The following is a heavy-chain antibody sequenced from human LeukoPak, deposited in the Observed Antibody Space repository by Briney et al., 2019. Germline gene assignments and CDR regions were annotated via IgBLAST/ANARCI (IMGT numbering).Heavy chain of an antibody. CDR2: ISGSSKII. J-gene: IGHJ4*02. D-gene: IGHD4-11*01. CDR3: AKFHTVTTTY. Sequence: GGSLRLSCAASGFTFSSYSMNWVRQAPGKGLEWISYISGSSKIIHWAESLKGRFTISRDNAKNSLYLQMNSLRDEDTAVYYCAKFHTVTTTYWGQGTLVTVSS. CDR1: GFTFSSYS. V-gene: IGHV3-48*02.